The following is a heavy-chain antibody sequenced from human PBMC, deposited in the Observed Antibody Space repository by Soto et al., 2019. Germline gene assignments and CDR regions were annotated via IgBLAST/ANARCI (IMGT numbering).Heavy chain of an antibody. CDR1: GFTFTSSA. Sequence: SVKVSCKASGFTFTSSAVQWVRQARGQRLEWIGWIVVGSGNTNYAQKFQERVTITRDMSTSTAYMELSSLRSEDTAVYYCAADIAVAGTWWFDPWGQGTLVTVSS. D-gene: IGHD6-19*01. CDR2: IVVGSGNT. CDR3: AADIAVAGTWWFDP. V-gene: IGHV1-58*01. J-gene: IGHJ5*02.